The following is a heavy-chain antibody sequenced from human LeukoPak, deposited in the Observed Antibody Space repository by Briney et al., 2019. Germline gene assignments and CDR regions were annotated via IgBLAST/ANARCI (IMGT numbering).Heavy chain of an antibody. CDR3: ARGVSIAARPDAFDI. D-gene: IGHD6-6*01. CDR2: ISWNSGSI. CDR1: GFTFDDYA. J-gene: IGHJ3*02. Sequence: GRSLRLSCAASGFTFDDYAMHWVRQAPGKGLEWVSGISWNSGSIGYADSVKGRFTISRDNAKNSLYLQMNSLRAEDTAVYYCARGVSIAARPDAFDIWGQGTMVTVSS. V-gene: IGHV3-9*01.